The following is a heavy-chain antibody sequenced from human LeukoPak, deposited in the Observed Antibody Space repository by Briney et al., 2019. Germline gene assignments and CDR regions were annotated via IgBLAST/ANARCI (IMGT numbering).Heavy chain of an antibody. J-gene: IGHJ4*02. V-gene: IGHV4-30-4*01. D-gene: IGHD5-18*01. Sequence: PSETLSLTCTVSGGSISSGDYYWSWIRQPPGKGLEWIGYIYYSGSTYYNPSLKSRVTISVDTSKNQFSLKLNSVTAADTAVYYCARDSDHTSMLFKGFDYWGQGTLVTVSS. CDR2: IYYSGST. CDR1: GGSISSGDYY. CDR3: ARDSDHTSMLFKGFDY.